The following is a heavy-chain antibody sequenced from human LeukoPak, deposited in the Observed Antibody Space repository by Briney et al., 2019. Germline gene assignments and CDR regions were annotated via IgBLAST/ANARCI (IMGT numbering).Heavy chain of an antibody. CDR3: AAAGDY. CDR2: ISSSSSTI. V-gene: IGHV3-48*01. CDR1: GFTFSSYS. J-gene: IGHJ4*02. Sequence: PGGSLRLSCAASGFTFSSYSMNWVRQAPGKGLEWVSYISSSSSTIYYADSVKGRFTISRDNAKNSVSLQVNSLRAEDTAVYYCAAAGDYWGQGTLVTVSS. D-gene: IGHD6-13*01.